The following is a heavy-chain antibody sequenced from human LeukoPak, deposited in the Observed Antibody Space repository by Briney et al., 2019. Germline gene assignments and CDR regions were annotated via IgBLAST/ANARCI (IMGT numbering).Heavy chain of an antibody. CDR2: IYYSGST. J-gene: IGHJ4*02. D-gene: IGHD6-6*01. V-gene: IGHV4-59*01. CDR3: ARFSSVAARFDY. Sequence: PSETLSLTCTVSGGSISSYYWSWIRQPPGKGLEWIGYIYYSGSTNYNPSLKRRVTISVDTSKNQFSLKLSSVTAADTAVYYCARFSSVAARFDYWGQGTLVTVSS. CDR1: GGSISSYY.